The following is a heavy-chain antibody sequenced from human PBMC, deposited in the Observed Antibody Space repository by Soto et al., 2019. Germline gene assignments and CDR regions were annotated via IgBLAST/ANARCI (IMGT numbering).Heavy chain of an antibody. J-gene: IGHJ6*02. CDR2: MNPNRGNT. CDR1: GYTFTSYD. Sequence: QVQLVQSGAEVKKPGASVKVSCKASGYTFTSYDINWVRQATGQGLEWMGWMNPNRGNTGYAKKFQGRVTMTRNTSISTAYMELSSLRSADTAVYYCAREKTSYGMDVWGQGTTVIVSS. V-gene: IGHV1-8*01. CDR3: AREKTSYGMDV.